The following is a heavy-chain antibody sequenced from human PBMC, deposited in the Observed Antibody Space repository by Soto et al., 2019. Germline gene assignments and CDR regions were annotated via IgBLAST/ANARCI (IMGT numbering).Heavy chain of an antibody. J-gene: IGHJ6*02. CDR2: ISAYNGNT. Sequence: QVQLVQSGAEVKKPGASVKVSCKASGYTFTSYGISWVRQAPGQGLEWMGWISAYNGNTNYAQKLQGRVTMTTDTSTSAAYMELRSLRSDDTAVYYCARPEYCSSTSPCYYYGMDVWGQGTTVTVSS. CDR3: ARPEYCSSTSPCYYYGMDV. D-gene: IGHD2-2*01. CDR1: GYTFTSYG. V-gene: IGHV1-18*04.